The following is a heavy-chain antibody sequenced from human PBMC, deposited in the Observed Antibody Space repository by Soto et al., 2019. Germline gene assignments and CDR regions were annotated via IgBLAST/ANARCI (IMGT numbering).Heavy chain of an antibody. CDR3: ARGSSIVPRPIDY. Sequence: GGSLRLSCAASGFTFSDYYMSWIRQVPGKGLEWVSYISGSSSYAIYTESVKGRFTISRNNAKNSLYLQMNSLRAEDTAIYYCARGSSIVPRPIDYWGQGTLVTVSS. CDR2: ISGSSSYA. V-gene: IGHV3-11*06. D-gene: IGHD6-6*01. J-gene: IGHJ4*02. CDR1: GFTFSDYY.